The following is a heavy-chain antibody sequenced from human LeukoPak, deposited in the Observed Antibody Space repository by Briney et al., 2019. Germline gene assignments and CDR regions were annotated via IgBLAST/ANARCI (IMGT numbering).Heavy chain of an antibody. D-gene: IGHD2-21*02. CDR1: GGSISSSPYY. V-gene: IGHV4-39*01. CDR3: SSGGYCGGDCRGAFDI. Sequence: SETLSLTCSASGGSISSSPYYWGWIRQPPGKGLEWIGHIYYSGSTYYNPSLRSRVTISLDTSKNQFSLKLSSVTAADTAVYYCSSGGYCGGDCRGAFDIWGQGTMVTVSS. J-gene: IGHJ3*02. CDR2: IYYSGST.